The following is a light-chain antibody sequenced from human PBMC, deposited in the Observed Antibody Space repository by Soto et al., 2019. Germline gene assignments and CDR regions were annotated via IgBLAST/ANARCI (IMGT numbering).Light chain of an antibody. CDR3: QQYNTYPWA. V-gene: IGKV1-5*03. Sequence: DIQMTQSPSTLSASVGDRVTVTCRASESVNNYLAWYQQKPGKAPNLLIYKASRLESGVPSRFSGSGSGTEFTLTISSLQPDDCATYYCQQYNTYPWAFGQGTKVEIK. CDR1: ESVNNY. J-gene: IGKJ1*01. CDR2: KAS.